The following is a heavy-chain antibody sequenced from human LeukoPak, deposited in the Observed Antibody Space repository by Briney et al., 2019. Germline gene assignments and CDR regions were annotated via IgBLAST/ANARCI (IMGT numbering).Heavy chain of an antibody. Sequence: GGSLRLSCAASGFTFTNAWMSWVRQAPGKGLEWVGRIKSKTDGGTTDYAAPVKGRFTISRDDSKNTLYLQMNSLKIEDTAVYYCTTSLRWELLPLDYWGQGTLVTVSS. V-gene: IGHV3-15*01. CDR3: TTSLRWELLPLDY. J-gene: IGHJ4*02. CDR2: IKSKTDGGTT. D-gene: IGHD1-26*01. CDR1: GFTFTNAW.